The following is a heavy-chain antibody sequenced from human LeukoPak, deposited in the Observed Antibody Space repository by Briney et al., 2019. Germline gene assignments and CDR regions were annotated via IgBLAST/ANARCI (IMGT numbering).Heavy chain of an antibody. D-gene: IGHD2-15*01. Sequence: GESLKNSCEGSGYSFTSYWIAWVRQMPGKGLEWMGITYPGDSDTRYSPSFQGQVTISADRSISTAYLQWSSLKASDTAMYFCARRLYCSGGTCHGGLGGVFDYWGQGTLVTVSS. CDR3: ARRLYCSGGTCHGGLGGVFDY. V-gene: IGHV5-51*01. J-gene: IGHJ4*02. CDR1: GYSFTSYW. CDR2: TYPGDSDT.